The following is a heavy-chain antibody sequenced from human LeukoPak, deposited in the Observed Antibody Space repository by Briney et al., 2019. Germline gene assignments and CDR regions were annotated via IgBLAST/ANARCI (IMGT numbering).Heavy chain of an antibody. CDR1: GFTFSSYS. V-gene: IGHV3-21*01. D-gene: IGHD3-3*01. CDR3: ARGRGYDFWSGYYTAYYYMDV. CDR2: ISSSSSYI. Sequence: GGSLRFSCAASGFTFSSYSMNWVRQAPGKGLEWVSSISSSSSYIYYADSVKGRFTISRDNAKNSLYLQMNSLRAEDTAVYYCARGRGYDFWSGYYTAYYYMDVWGKGTTVTVSS. J-gene: IGHJ6*03.